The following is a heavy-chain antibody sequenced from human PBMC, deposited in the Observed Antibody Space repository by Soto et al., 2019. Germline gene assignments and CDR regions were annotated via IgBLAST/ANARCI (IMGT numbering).Heavy chain of an antibody. J-gene: IGHJ6*01. V-gene: IGHV3-21*01. CDR1: GFTLGVNN. CDR3: VRAVDDQDGAAAPWFFFAN. CDR2: ISSSRDYL. Sequence: GTLRLSCTASGFTLGVNNIRAGCEGPGKGLEWVASISSSRDYLYYADSVKGRFITPRDNFQNSLFLQRNHLGPDDTAVYYSVRAVDDQDGAAAPWFFFANWG. D-gene: IGHD6-25*01.